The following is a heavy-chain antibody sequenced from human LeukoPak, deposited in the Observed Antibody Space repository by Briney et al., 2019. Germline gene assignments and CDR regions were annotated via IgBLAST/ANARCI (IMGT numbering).Heavy chain of an antibody. D-gene: IGHD3-22*01. CDR2: ISGGARGT. J-gene: IGHJ4*02. Sequence: GGSLRLSCAVSGITLSNYGMRWVRQAPGKGLEWVAGISGGARGTNYADSVKGRFNISRDNPMNTLYLQMNSLRAEDTAVYFCAKRGVVIRVILVGFHKEAHYFDSWGQGALVTVFS. V-gene: IGHV3-23*01. CDR3: AKRGVVIRVILVGFHKEAHYFDS. CDR1: GITLSNYG.